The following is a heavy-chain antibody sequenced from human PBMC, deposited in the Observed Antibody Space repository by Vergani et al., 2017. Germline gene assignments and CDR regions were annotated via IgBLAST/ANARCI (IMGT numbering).Heavy chain of an antibody. D-gene: IGHD3-10*01. CDR1: GGSITSNHYY. Sequence: QVQLQESGPGLVKPSQTLSLTCTVSGGSITSNHYYWSWIRQPAGKGLEWIGRIYTSGDSNYIPSLKSRLTLSVDTSKNQFSLRLTSVTAADTAVYYCARVGGLGRYMDVWGKGTMVTVSS. V-gene: IGHV4-61*02. CDR3: ARVGGLGRYMDV. J-gene: IGHJ6*03. CDR2: IYTSGDS.